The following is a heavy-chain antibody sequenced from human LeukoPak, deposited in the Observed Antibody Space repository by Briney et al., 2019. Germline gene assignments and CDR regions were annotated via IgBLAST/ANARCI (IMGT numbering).Heavy chain of an antibody. CDR2: INTDGSST. D-gene: IGHD6-13*01. V-gene: IGHV3-74*01. J-gene: IGHJ4*02. CDR1: GFTFSSYW. CDR3: AWQQLAFDY. Sequence: GGSLRLSCAASGFTFSSYWMHWVRQAPGKGLVWVSRINTDGSSTSYADSVKGRFTISIDDAKNSLYLQMNSLRAEDTAVYYCAWQQLAFDYWGQGTLVTVSS.